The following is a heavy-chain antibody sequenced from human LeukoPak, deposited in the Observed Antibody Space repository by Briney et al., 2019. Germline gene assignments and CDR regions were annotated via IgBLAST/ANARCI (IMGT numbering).Heavy chain of an antibody. CDR1: GFIFTNYF. CDR3: ATDRGWRTSGYYLYYFEY. J-gene: IGHJ4*02. Sequence: GGSLRLTCAASGFIFTNYFMSWVRQAPGKGLEWVASIKHDGSEKYYVDSVRGRFTISRDNTMNSLYLQMSSLRAEDTAVYYCATDRGWRTSGYYLYYFEYWGQGTLVTFSS. CDR2: IKHDGSEK. V-gene: IGHV3-7*01. D-gene: IGHD3-3*01.